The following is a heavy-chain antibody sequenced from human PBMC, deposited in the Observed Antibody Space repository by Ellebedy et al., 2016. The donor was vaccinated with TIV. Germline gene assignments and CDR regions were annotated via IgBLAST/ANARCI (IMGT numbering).Heavy chain of an antibody. D-gene: IGHD6-19*01. CDR3: AKGTQWLGRSCFDY. J-gene: IGHJ4*02. CDR1: GFTFSSYA. CDR2: ITGSGSMT. Sequence: GESLKIPCAASGFTFSSYAMSWVRQAPGKGLEWVSTITGSGSMTDYADSVKGRFTFSRDNSKNTLYLHMNSLRAEDTAVYHCAKGTQWLGRSCFDYWGQGTLVTVSS. V-gene: IGHV3-23*01.